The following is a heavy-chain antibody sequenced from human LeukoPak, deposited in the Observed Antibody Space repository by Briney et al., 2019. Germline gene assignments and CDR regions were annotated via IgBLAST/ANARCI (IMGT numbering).Heavy chain of an antibody. J-gene: IGHJ6*02. CDR1: GFTFSNYW. D-gene: IGHD3-22*01. V-gene: IGHV3-7*01. CDR3: ARSETTYYYDSSVYFYYYYGMDV. CDR2: IKQDGSEK. Sequence: GGSLRLSCAASGFTFSNYWMTWVRQAPGKGLEWVANIKQDGSEKYYVDSVKGRFTISRDNAKNSPYLQMNSLRAEDTAVYYCARSETTYYYDSSVYFYYYYGMDVWGQGTTVTVSS.